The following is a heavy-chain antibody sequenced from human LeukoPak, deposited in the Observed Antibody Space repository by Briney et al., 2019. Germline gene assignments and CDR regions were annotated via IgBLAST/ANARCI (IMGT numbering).Heavy chain of an antibody. J-gene: IGHJ4*02. CDR1: GFTLSSYS. Sequence: GGSLRLSCAASGFTLSSYSMNWVRQAPGKGLEWVSYISTGSSSIYYAGSVKGRFTISRDNAENSLYLQMISLRDDDTAVYYCARVGSLYGDYVLFDYWGQGTLVTVSS. V-gene: IGHV3-48*02. CDR3: ARVGSLYGDYVLFDY. D-gene: IGHD4-17*01. CDR2: ISTGSSSI.